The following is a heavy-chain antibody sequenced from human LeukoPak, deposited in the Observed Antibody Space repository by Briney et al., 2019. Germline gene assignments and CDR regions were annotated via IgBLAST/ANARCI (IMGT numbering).Heavy chain of an antibody. CDR2: TRNEANIYTT. CDR1: GFIFSDHY. Sequence: GGSLRLSCAASGFIFSDHYMDWVRQAPGKGLEWVGRTRNEANIYTTKYAASVKGRFTISRDDSKNSLYLQMNSLKTEDTAVYYCASPVGAATVRAFDIWGQGTMVTVSS. D-gene: IGHD1-26*01. V-gene: IGHV3-72*01. CDR3: ASPVGAATVRAFDI. J-gene: IGHJ3*02.